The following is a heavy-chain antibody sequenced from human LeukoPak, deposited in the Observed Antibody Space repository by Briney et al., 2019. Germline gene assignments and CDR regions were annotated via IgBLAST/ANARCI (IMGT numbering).Heavy chain of an antibody. V-gene: IGHV3-7*01. D-gene: IGHD6-19*01. J-gene: IGHJ4*02. Sequence: PGGSLRLSCTASGFTFSDYWMTWVRQAPGKGPEWVANIKQDGSEKYYVDSVKGRFTISRDNAKNSLYLQMNSLRAEDTAVYYCAREASSGWGPGEYYFDYWGQGTLVTVSS. CDR1: GFTFSDYW. CDR3: AREASSGWGPGEYYFDY. CDR2: IKQDGSEK.